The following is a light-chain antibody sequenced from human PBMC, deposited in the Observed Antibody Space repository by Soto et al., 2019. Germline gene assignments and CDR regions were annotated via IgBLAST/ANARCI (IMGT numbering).Light chain of an antibody. Sequence: EILFTQSPGTXSXSPGASATLSXSASQSIPNNNLAWYQQKPGQAPRLLFYGAFNRASGIPDRFSGSGSGTDFTLTISRVEPVDFAVYSCQQYHSSPWTFGQRTNV. CDR3: QQYHSSPWT. J-gene: IGKJ1*01. CDR1: QSIPNNN. CDR2: GAF. V-gene: IGKV3-20*01.